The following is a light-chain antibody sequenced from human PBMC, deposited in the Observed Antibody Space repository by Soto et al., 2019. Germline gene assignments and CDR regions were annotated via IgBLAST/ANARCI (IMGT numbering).Light chain of an antibody. J-gene: IGKJ2*01. CDR1: QSLNTK. V-gene: IGKV3-15*01. CDR2: GAT. CDR3: QQYNIWPYT. Sequence: DIVMTQSPATLSVSPGERATLSCRASQSLNTKLAWYQQKPGQAPRLLISGATARAPGIPARFSGSGSGTEFTLTISSLQSEDFAVYFCQQYNIWPYTLGQGTKVEIK.